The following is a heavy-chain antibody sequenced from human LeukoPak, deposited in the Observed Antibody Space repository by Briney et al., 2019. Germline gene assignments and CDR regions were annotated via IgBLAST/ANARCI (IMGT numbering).Heavy chain of an antibody. CDR1: GFTFSSYG. D-gene: IGHD2-21*02. J-gene: IGHJ4*02. V-gene: IGHV3-30*02. CDR2: IRYDGSNK. Sequence: GGSLRLSCAASGFTFSSYGMHWVRQAPGKGLEWVAFIRYDGSNKYYADSVKGRFTISRDNAKNSLYLQMNSLRAEDTAVYYCARDKPHIVVVTASLYDYWGQGTLVTVSS. CDR3: ARDKPHIVVVTASLYDY.